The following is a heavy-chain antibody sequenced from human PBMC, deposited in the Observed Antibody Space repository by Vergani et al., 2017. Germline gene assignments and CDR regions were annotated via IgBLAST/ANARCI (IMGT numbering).Heavy chain of an antibody. D-gene: IGHD2-2*01. CDR2: INPNSGGT. J-gene: IGHJ4*02. CDR3: ARVIVGCSRTNCFADH. CDR1: GYSFTGYY. Sequence: QVQLVQSGTEVRKPGASVKISCKASGYSFTGYYVHWVRQAPGQGLEWMGWINPNSGGTNYAQKFQGRVTMTRDTSINTAYMEVTRLRHDDTAIYYCARVIVGCSRTNCFADHWGQGTLVTVSS. V-gene: IGHV1-2*02.